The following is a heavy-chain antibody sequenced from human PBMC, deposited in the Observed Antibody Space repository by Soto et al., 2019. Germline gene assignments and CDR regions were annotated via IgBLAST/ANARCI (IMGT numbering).Heavy chain of an antibody. D-gene: IGHD1-1*01. CDR3: AKDPRPSTDWFDH. CDR1: GFTFSSYA. CDR2: ISCSGCST. J-gene: IGHJ5*02. Sequence: PGGSLRLSCAASGFTFSSYAMSWVRQAPGKGLEWVSAISCSGCSTYYADSVKVRFTISRDNSKNTLYLQMNSLSDEDTAVYYCAKDPRPSTDWFDHWGQGTLVTVSS. V-gene: IGHV3-23*01.